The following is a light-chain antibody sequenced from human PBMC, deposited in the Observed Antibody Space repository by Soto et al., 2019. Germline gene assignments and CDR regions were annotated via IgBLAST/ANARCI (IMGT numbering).Light chain of an antibody. Sequence: EIVLTQSPATLSLSPGERATLSCRASQSVSSYLDCYQQKPGQAPTLLLYDASTRATGIRARFSGSGSGTDFSLTISNLAPEDFAVYYCQPRNTFGGGTKVEIK. CDR1: QSVSSY. J-gene: IGKJ4*01. CDR3: QPRNT. V-gene: IGKV3-11*01. CDR2: DAS.